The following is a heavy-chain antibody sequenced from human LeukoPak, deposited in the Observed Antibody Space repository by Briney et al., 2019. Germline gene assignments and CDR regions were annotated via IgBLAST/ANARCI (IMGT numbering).Heavy chain of an antibody. CDR2: ISSSGSTI. V-gene: IGHV3-11*01. J-gene: IGHJ5*02. CDR3: ARDNTIFCLDP. CDR1: GFTFSDYY. Sequence: GGSLRLSCAASGFTFSDYYMSCIRQAPGKGLEWVSYISSSGSTIYYADSVKGRSTISRDNAKNSLYLQMNSLRAEDTAVYYCARDNTIFCLDPWGQGTLVTVSS. D-gene: IGHD3-9*01.